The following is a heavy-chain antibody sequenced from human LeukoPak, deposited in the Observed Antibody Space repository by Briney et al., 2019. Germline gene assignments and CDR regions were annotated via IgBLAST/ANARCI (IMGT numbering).Heavy chain of an antibody. V-gene: IGHV3-30*02. CDR2: IRYDGSNK. Sequence: GGSLRLSCAASGFTFSSYGMHWVRQAPGKGLEWVAFIRYDGSNKYYADSVKGRFTVSRDNSKNTLYLQMNSLRAEDTAVYYCAKGQTLQYLDAFDIWGQGTMVTVSS. D-gene: IGHD4-11*01. CDR3: AKGQTLQYLDAFDI. J-gene: IGHJ3*02. CDR1: GFTFSSYG.